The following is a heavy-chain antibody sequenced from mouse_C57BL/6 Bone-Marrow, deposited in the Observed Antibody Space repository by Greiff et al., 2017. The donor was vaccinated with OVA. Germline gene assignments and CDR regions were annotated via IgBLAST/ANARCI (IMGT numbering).Heavy chain of an antibody. V-gene: IGHV1-81*01. Sequence: VQLKESGAELARPGASVTLSCKASGYTFTSYGISWVKQRTGQGLEWIGEIYPRSGNTYYNEKFKGKATLTADKSSSTAYMELRSLTSDDSAVYFCARWEPLFITTVVAPAYYAMDYWGQGTSVTVSS. J-gene: IGHJ4*01. CDR1: GYTFTSYG. CDR2: IYPRSGNT. CDR3: ARWEPLFITTVVAPAYYAMDY. D-gene: IGHD1-1*01.